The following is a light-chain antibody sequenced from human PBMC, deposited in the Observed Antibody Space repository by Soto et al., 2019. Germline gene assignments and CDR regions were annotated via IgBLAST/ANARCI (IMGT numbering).Light chain of an antibody. CDR2: DAS. J-gene: IGKJ5*01. V-gene: IGKV1-33*01. Sequence: DIQMTQSPSSLSASVGDRVTITCQASQNINNYLNWYQQKPGRAPKLLIYDASNLEAGVPSRFRGSGSGTDFTFTISSLKTEDIDTYYCQQYENLPTFGQGTRLEIK. CDR3: QQYENLPT. CDR1: QNINNY.